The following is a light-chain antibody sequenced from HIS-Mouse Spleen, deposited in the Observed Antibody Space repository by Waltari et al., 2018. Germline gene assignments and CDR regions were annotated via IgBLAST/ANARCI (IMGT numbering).Light chain of an antibody. CDR2: RNK. V-gene: IGLV1-47*01. CDR3: AAWDDSLSGV. Sequence: QSVLTQPPSASGTPGQRVTISCSGSSSNIGSTYVYWYQQLPGTAPNLLIYRNKPWHEGVPDRFSGSQSGTSASLAISGLRSEDEADNYCAAWDDSLSGVFGGGTKLTVL. J-gene: IGLJ2*01. CDR1: SSNIGSTY.